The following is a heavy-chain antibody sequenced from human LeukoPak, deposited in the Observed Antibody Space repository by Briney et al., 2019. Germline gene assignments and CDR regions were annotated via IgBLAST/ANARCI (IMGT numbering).Heavy chain of an antibody. CDR1: GFTVSRNY. CDR2: IYSADSA. D-gene: IGHD1-26*01. Sequence: PGGSLRLSCAASGFTVSRNYMRWVRQAPGKGLEWVSVIYSADSAYYADSVRGRFTISRDNSKNTLYLQMNSLRADDTAVYYCAREVGGGATNYFDYWGQGTLVTVSS. J-gene: IGHJ4*02. CDR3: AREVGGGATNYFDY. V-gene: IGHV3-53*01.